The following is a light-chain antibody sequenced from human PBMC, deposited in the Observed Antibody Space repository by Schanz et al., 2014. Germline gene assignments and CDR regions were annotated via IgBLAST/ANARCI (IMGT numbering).Light chain of an antibody. CDR1: QSVDSDY. Sequence: EIVLTQSPGTLSLSPGERATLSCRASQSVDSDYLAWYQHKPGQAPRLLIYGASSRATGTPDRFDGGGSGTDFTLTINRLEPEDFSVYYCQLYGSSPRYTFGQGTKLEIK. CDR2: GAS. CDR3: QLYGSSPRYT. J-gene: IGKJ2*01. V-gene: IGKV3-20*01.